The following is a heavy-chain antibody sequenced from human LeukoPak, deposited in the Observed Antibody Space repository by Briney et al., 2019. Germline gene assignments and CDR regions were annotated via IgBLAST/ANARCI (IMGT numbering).Heavy chain of an antibody. CDR3: AREGVAYCGGDCYSFWFDP. CDR2: IYTSGST. CDR1: GGSISSGSYY. V-gene: IGHV4-61*02. J-gene: IGHJ5*02. D-gene: IGHD2-21*02. Sequence: PSQTLSLTCTVSGGSISSGSYYWSWIRQPAGKGLEWIGRIYTSGSTNYNPSLKSRVTISVDTSKNQFSLKLSSVTAADTGVYYCAREGVAYCGGDCYSFWFDPWGQGTLVTVSS.